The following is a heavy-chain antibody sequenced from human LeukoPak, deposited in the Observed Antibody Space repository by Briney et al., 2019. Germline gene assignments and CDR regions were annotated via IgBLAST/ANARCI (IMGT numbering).Heavy chain of an antibody. CDR1: GYTFTSYG. J-gene: IGHJ4*02. CDR2: ISAHNGNT. Sequence: ASVKVSCKASGYTFTSYGISWVRQAPGQGLEWMGWISAHNGNTNYAQKLQGRVTMTTDTSTSTAYMELRSLRSDDTAVYYCARASDDILTGYFDYWGQGTLVTVSS. CDR3: ARASDDILTGYFDY. V-gene: IGHV1-18*01. D-gene: IGHD3-9*01.